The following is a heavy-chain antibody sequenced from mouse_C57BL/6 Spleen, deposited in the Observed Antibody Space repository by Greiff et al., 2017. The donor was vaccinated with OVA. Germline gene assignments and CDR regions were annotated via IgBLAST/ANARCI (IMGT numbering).Heavy chain of an antibody. D-gene: IGHD1-3*01. CDR3: ARPSGGTLYAMDY. V-gene: IGHV5-6*01. Sequence: EVKLMESGGDLVKPGGSLKLSCAASGFTFSSYGMSWVRPTPDKRLEWVASISSGGSYPYYPDSVQGRFTISREKAKNTRYLQMRSLKSEYTAMYYCARPSGGTLYAMDYWGQGTSVTVSS. CDR2: ISSGGSYP. CDR1: GFTFSSYG. J-gene: IGHJ4*01.